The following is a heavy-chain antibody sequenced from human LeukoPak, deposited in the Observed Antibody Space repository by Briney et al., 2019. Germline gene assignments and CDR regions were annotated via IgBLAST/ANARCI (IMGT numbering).Heavy chain of an antibody. CDR3: ARDPSGSGWRNFDY. CDR2: IYHSGST. D-gene: IGHD6-19*01. V-gene: IGHV4-4*02. Sequence: SETLSLTCAVSGGSISSSNWWSWVRQPPGKGLEWIGEIYHSGSTNYNPSLKSRVTISVDKSKNQFSLKLSSVTAADTAVYYCARDPSGSGWRNFDYWGLGTLVTVSS. CDR1: GGSISSSNW. J-gene: IGHJ4*02.